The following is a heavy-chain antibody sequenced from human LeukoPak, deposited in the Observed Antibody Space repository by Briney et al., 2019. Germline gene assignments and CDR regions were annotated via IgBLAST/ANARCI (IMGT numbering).Heavy chain of an antibody. CDR1: GYTFTSYG. Sequence: ASVKVSCKTSGYTFTSYGVTWVRQAPGEGRERMGWISTYNGNTNYAQKVQDRITMTKDTSTSTASMELRSLRSDDTAVYYCARDRCSGGSCYDDYWGQGTLVTVSS. D-gene: IGHD2-15*01. CDR3: ARDRCSGGSCYDDY. J-gene: IGHJ4*02. V-gene: IGHV1-18*01. CDR2: ISTYNGNT.